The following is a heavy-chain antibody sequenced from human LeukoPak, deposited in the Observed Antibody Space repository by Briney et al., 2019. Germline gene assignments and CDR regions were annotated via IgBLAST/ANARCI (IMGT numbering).Heavy chain of an antibody. Sequence: GGSLRLSCAASGFTFSSYSMSWVRQAPGKGLEWVSSISSSSSYIYYADSVKGRFTISRDNAKNSLYLQMNSLRAEDTAVYYCARDEDTAMVEDWGQGTLVTVSS. CDR2: ISSSSSYI. D-gene: IGHD5-18*01. CDR3: ARDEDTAMVED. CDR1: GFTFSSYS. V-gene: IGHV3-21*01. J-gene: IGHJ4*02.